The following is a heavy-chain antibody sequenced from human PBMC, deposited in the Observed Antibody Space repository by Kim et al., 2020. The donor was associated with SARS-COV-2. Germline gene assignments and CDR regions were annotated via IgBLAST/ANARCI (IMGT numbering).Heavy chain of an antibody. V-gene: IGHV4-61*02. CDR3: ARGGLWDYFDSSGYHVAFGI. CDR2: IYTSGST. D-gene: IGHD3-22*01. CDR1: GGSISSGSYY. Sequence: SETLSLTCTVSGGSISSGSYYWIWLRQPAGKGLEWIGRIYTSGSTNYTLSLKSRVTISVDTYKNHFSLKLGSVTAADTAVYSCARGGLWDYFDSSGYHVAFGILGQETMVTVSS. J-gene: IGHJ3*02.